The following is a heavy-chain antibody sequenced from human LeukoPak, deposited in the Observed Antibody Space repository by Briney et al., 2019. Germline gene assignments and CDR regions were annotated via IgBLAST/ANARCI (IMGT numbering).Heavy chain of an antibody. CDR3: AKDTAVQFLEPAF. CDR2: IWFDGSVK. CDR1: GFTFNTFG. D-gene: IGHD3-3*01. J-gene: IGHJ4*02. V-gene: IGHV3-33*06. Sequence: GGSLRLSCAASGFTFNTFGKHWVRQAPGQGLEWVAAIWFDGSVKHYSDAVKGRFTISRDNSLNTLYLQMNSLRVEDTAIYYCAKDTAVQFLEPAFWGQGTLVTVSS.